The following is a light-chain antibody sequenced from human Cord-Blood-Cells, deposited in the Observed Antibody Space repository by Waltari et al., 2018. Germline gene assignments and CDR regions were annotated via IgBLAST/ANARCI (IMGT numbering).Light chain of an antibody. V-gene: IGKV3-11*01. CDR3: QQRSNWPPYS. J-gene: IGKJ2*03. CDR2: YAA. Sequence: EIVLTQSPATLSLSPGERATLSCRASPSVSSYLACYQQKPGQAPRLLIYYAATRATGIPARFSGSGAGTDFTLTISSLEPEDFAVYYCQQRSNWPPYSFGQGTKLEIK. CDR1: PSVSSY.